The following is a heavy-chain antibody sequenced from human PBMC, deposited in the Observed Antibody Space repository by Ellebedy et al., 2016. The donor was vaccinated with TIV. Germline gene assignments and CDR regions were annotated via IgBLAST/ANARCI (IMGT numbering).Heavy chain of an antibody. D-gene: IGHD3-10*01. CDR1: GFTVSSNY. J-gene: IGHJ2*01. CDR3: ARDRGAWYFDL. CDR2: IYSGGSS. V-gene: IGHV3-53*01. Sequence: GESLKISCAASGFTVSSNYMNWVRQAPGKGLAWVSVIYSGGSSYPADSVKGRFTISRDNSKNTLYLQMNSLRAEDTAVYYCARDRGAWYFDLWGRGTLVTVSS.